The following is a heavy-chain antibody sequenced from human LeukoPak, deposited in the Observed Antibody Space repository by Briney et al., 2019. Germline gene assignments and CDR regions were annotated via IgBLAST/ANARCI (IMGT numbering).Heavy chain of an antibody. CDR2: ISNFDDI. CDR3: ARGGVSRMADKSTYAFDL. J-gene: IGHJ3*01. D-gene: IGHD5/OR15-5a*01. Sequence: GGSLRLSCVTSGFNLNHYGLTWVRQAPGKGLEWVSSISNFDDILYADSLKGRFTVSRGNDKNSLFLQMNSLRVEDTAVYYCARGGVSRMADKSTYAFDLWGQGTVVLVSS. V-gene: IGHV3-21*06. CDR1: GFNLNHYG.